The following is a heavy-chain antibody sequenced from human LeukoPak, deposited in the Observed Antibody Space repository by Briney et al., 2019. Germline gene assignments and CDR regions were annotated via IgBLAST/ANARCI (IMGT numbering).Heavy chain of an antibody. CDR3: ARLDCISDTCYNY. CDR2: INYSGSS. D-gene: IGHD2-21*01. V-gene: IGHV4-59*08. J-gene: IGHJ4*02. Sequence: PSETLSLTCIVSGDSISSDYWSWIRQSPGKGLEWIGYINYSGSSEYTHSLKSRVTISVDRSKNQVSLRMRSVTAADTAVYYCARLDCISDTCYNYWALGALVTVSS. CDR1: GDSISSDY.